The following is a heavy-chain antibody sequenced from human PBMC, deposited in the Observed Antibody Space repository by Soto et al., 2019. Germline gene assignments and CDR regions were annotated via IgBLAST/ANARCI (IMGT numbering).Heavy chain of an antibody. D-gene: IGHD3-9*01. Sequence: SSKAPGVANGSSSRRSLRQAHRKGLEWMGGIIPIFGTANYAQKFQGRVTITADESTSTAYMELSRLRSEDTAVYYCARAGENVLRYVDWSSSTIYYFDYRRKGSLVTVSS. CDR3: ARAGENVLRYVDWSSSTIYYFDY. V-gene: IGHV1-69*01. CDR1: GVANGSSS. J-gene: IGHJ4*02. CDR2: IIPIFGTA.